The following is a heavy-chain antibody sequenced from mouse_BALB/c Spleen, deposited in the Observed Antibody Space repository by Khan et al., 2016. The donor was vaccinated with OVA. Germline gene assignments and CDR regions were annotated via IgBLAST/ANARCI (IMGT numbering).Heavy chain of an antibody. V-gene: IGHV3-2*02. CDR3: ARTARIKY. J-gene: IGHJ2*01. CDR2: ISYSGST. Sequence: VQLKESGPGLVKPSQSLSLTCTVTGYSITSGYGWNWIRQFPGNKLEWMGYISYSGSTNYNPSLKSRNSITRETSKNQFFLQLNSVTTEDTATYYCARTARIKYWGQGTTLTVSS. D-gene: IGHD1-2*01. CDR1: GYSITSGYG.